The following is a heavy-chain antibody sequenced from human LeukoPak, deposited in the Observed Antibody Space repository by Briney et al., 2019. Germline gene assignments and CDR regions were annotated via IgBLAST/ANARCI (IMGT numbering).Heavy chain of an antibody. J-gene: IGHJ6*03. D-gene: IGHD3-3*01. CDR2: IIPIFGTA. CDR3: ARAQQSITIFGVVINYYYYMDV. CDR1: GGTFSSYA. Sequence: SVKVSCKASGGTFSSYAISWVRQAPGQGLEWMGGIIPIFGTANYAQKLQGRVTITADESTSTAYMELSSLRSEDAAVYYCARAQQSITIFGVVINYYYYMDVWGKGTTVTVSS. V-gene: IGHV1-69*13.